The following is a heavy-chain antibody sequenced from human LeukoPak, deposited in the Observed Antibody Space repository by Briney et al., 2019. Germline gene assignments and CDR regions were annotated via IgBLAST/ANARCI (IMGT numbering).Heavy chain of an antibody. Sequence: ASVKVSCKASGYTFTSYYMHWVRQAPGQGLEWMGIINPSGGSTNYAQKLQGRVTMTTDTSTSTAYMELRSLRSDDTAAYYCARDEEVVPAAIFDYWGQGTLVTVSS. J-gene: IGHJ4*02. D-gene: IGHD2-2*02. CDR1: GYTFTSYY. CDR3: ARDEEVVPAAIFDY. V-gene: IGHV1-46*01. CDR2: INPSGGST.